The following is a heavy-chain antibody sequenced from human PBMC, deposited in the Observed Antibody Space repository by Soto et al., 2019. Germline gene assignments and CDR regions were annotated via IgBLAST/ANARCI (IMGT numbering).Heavy chain of an antibody. J-gene: IGHJ4*02. CDR1: GGSITRNNHY. CDR2: ILYSGST. V-gene: IGHV4-39*01. CDR3: ARLGSSGWYQGSYFDY. D-gene: IGHD6-19*01. Sequence: SETLSLTCIVSGGSITRNNHYWGWIRQSPGKGLEWIGSILYSGSTNYNPSLKSRVTLSVETSNNQFSLKMSSVTAADTALYYCARLGSSGWYQGSYFDYWGQGTLVTVSS.